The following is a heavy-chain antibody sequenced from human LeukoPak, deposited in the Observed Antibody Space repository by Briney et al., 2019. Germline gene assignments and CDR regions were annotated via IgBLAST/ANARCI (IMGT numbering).Heavy chain of an antibody. CDR3: ARAPLYDYVWGSYRYSYFQH. Sequence: SGTLSLTCAVSGGSISSSNWWSWVRQPPGKGLEWIGEIYHSGSTNYNPSLKSRVTISVDKSKNQFSLKLSSVTAADTAVYYCARAPLYDYVWGSYRYSYFQHWGQGTLVTVSS. J-gene: IGHJ1*01. CDR2: IYHSGST. V-gene: IGHV4-4*02. CDR1: GGSISSSNW. D-gene: IGHD3-16*02.